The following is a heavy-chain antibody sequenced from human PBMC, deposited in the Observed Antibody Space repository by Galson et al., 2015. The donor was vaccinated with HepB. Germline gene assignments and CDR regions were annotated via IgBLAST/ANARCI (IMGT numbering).Heavy chain of an antibody. CDR1: GGSISSGIYY. CDR2: IHYSGSA. CDR3: ARVTQYDNSGYCLDS. D-gene: IGHD3-22*01. Sequence: TLSLTCTVSGGSISSGIYYWSWIRQLPGKGLEWIGYIHYSGSAYYNPSLKSRVTISVDTSKNQFSLKLSFVTAADTAVYYCARVTQYDNSGYCLDSWGQGTLVTVSS. V-gene: IGHV4-31*03. J-gene: IGHJ4*02.